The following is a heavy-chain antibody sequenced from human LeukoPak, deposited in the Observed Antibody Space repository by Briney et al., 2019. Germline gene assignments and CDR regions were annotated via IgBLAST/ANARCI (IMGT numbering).Heavy chain of an antibody. CDR3: ARGYYYEDAFDI. CDR1: GFTFTNYA. D-gene: IGHD3-22*01. CDR2: IYSGGST. Sequence: GGSLRLSCAASGFTFTNYAMSWVRQAPGKGLEWVSVIYSGGSTYYADSVKGRFTISRDNSKNTLYLQMNSLRAEDTAVYYCARGYYYEDAFDIWGQGTMVTVSS. J-gene: IGHJ3*02. V-gene: IGHV3-53*01.